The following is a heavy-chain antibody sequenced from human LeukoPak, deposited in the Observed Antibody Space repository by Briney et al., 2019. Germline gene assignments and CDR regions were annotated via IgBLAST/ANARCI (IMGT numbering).Heavy chain of an antibody. CDR1: RGSLSGYY. CDR3: VRVPVGGWGDY. CDR2: IYYSGSS. D-gene: IGHD6-19*01. J-gene: IGHJ4*02. V-gene: IGHV4-59*01. Sequence: SETLSLTCTVSRGSLSGYYWSWIRQPPGKGLEWIGYIYYSGSSNYNTSLTSRVTISLDTSKNQFSLKLTSVTAADTAVYYCVRVPVGGWGDYWGQGTLVTVSS.